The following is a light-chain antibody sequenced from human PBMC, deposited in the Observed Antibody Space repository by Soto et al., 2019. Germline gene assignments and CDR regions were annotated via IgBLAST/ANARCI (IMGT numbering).Light chain of an antibody. J-gene: IGKJ1*01. CDR2: GAS. CDR1: QSVSSN. Sequence: EIVMTQSPATLSVSPGERATLSCRASQSVSSNLAWYQQKPGQAPRLLIYGASTRATGIPARFSGSGSGTELTLTIRSLQSEDFAVYYCQQYNNWGTFGKGTKVEIK. CDR3: QQYNNWGT. V-gene: IGKV3-15*01.